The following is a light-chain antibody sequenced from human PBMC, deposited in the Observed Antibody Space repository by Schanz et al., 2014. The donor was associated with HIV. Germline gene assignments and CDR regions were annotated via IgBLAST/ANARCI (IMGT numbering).Light chain of an antibody. CDR1: AFNIGQNF. V-gene: IGLV1-51*01. Sequence: QSVLTQPPSVSVAPGQKVTIACSGSAFNIGQNFVSWYQQLPGTAPKLLIYDNYKRPSGIPDRFTGSKTGTTATLGITGLQAGDEAEYYCGTWDSSLGAAGVFGTGTKLTVL. CDR2: DNY. J-gene: IGLJ1*01. CDR3: GTWDSSLGAAGV.